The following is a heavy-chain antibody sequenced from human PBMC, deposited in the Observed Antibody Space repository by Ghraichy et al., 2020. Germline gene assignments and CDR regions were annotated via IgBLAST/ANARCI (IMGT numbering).Heavy chain of an antibody. CDR3: ARELGSGSYPSYFDY. J-gene: IGHJ4*02. CDR1: GFSLSNARMG. D-gene: IGHD3-10*01. V-gene: IGHV2-26*01. Sequence: SGPTLVKPTETLTLTCTVSGFSLSNARMGVSWIRQPPGKALEWLAHIFSNDEKSYSTSLKSRLTISKDTSKSQVVLTMTNMDPVDTATYYCARELGSGSYPSYFDYWGQGTLVTVSS. CDR2: IFSNDEK.